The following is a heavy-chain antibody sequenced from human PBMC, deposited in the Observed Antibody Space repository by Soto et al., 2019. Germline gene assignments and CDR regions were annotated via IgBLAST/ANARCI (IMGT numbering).Heavy chain of an antibody. V-gene: IGHV1-3*01. CDR1: GYTFTSYA. Sequence: QVQLVQSGAEVKKPGASVKVSCKASGYTFTSYAMHWVRQAPGQRLEWMGWINAGNGSTKYSQKFQGRVTITRDKSASTAYMELSSLRSEDTAVYYCARDLVMDVWGQGTTVTVSS. D-gene: IGHD2-8*02. CDR3: ARDLVMDV. J-gene: IGHJ6*02. CDR2: INAGNGST.